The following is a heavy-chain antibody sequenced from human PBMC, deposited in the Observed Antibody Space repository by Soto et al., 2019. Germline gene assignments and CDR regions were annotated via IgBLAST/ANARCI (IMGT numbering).Heavy chain of an antibody. CDR3: ARCPLQLSPGAFDI. Sequence: PAQTLSLTCAISGDSVSSNSAAWNWIRQSPSRGLEWLGRTYYRSKWYNDYAVSVKSRITINPDTSKNQFSLQLNSVTPEDTAVYYCARCPLQLSPGAFDIWGQGTMVTVPS. CDR2: TYYRSKWYN. J-gene: IGHJ3*02. D-gene: IGHD1-1*01. CDR1: GDSVSSNSAA. V-gene: IGHV6-1*01.